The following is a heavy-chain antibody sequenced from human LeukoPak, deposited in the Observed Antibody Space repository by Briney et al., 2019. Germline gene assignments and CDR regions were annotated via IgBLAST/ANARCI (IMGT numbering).Heavy chain of an antibody. D-gene: IGHD5-18*01. J-gene: IGHJ4*02. CDR2: KYYSGSP. CDR3: ARGRSYGFDFDS. V-gene: IGHV4-61*01. Sequence: PSETLPLTCDVSGVSINTCCYYWTWIRQPPGKGLEWIGYKYYSGSPRYSSSLRSRLTISLDTSKNQFSLRLTSVTAADTAVYYCARGRSYGFDFDSWGPGDRVSVSS. CDR1: GVSINTCCYY.